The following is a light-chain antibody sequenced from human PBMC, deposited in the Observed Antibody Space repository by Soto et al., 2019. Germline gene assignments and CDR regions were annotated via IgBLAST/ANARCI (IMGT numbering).Light chain of an antibody. V-gene: IGKV3-20*01. CDR1: QSVSSNN. J-gene: IGKJ5*01. CDR3: QQYDNSIT. CDR2: GAS. Sequence: EIVLTQSPGTLSLSPGETATLSCRASQSVSSNNLAWYHQKSGQTPRLLIYGASNRATGIPDRFSGSGSGTDFTLTISRLEPEDFAVYYCQQYDNSITFGQGTRLEIE.